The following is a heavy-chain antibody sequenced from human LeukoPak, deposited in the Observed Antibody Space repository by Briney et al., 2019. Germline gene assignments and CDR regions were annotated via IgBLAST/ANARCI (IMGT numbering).Heavy chain of an antibody. CDR1: GGTFSSYA. J-gene: IGHJ5*02. Sequence: SVKVSCKASGGTFSSYAISWVRQAPGQGLEWMGRIIPIFGTANYAQKFQGRVTITTDESTSTAYMELRSLRSDDTAVYYCARWGIPYYYDSSGYYAWGQGTLVTVSS. V-gene: IGHV1-69*05. D-gene: IGHD3-22*01. CDR2: IIPIFGTA. CDR3: ARWGIPYYYDSSGYYA.